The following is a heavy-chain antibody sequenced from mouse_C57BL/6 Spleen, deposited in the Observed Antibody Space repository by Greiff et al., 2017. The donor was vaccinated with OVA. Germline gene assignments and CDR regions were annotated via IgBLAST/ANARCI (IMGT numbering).Heavy chain of an antibody. J-gene: IGHJ3*01. D-gene: IGHD2-4*01. CDR2: IDPSDSYT. Sequence: VQLQESGAELVMPGASVKLSCKASGYTFTSYWMHWVKQRPGQGLEWIGEIDPSDSYTNYNQKFKGKSTLTVDKSSSTAYMQLSSLTSEDSAVYYCAKVDYDGAYWGQGTLVTVSA. CDR1: GYTFTSYW. CDR3: AKVDYDGAY. V-gene: IGHV1-69*01.